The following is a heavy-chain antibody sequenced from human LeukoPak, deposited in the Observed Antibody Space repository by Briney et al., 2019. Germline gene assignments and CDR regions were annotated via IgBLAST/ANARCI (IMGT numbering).Heavy chain of an antibody. CDR3: ARDGSGTDHQFDS. CDR1: GFTFSSHA. Sequence: GGSLRLSCEASGFTFSSHAMSWVRQAPGKGLEWVSSISASDDSTSHADSVKGRFTMSRDSSKNTLYLQMNSLRADDTAVYYCARDGSGTDHQFDSWGQGTLVTVSS. CDR2: ISASDDST. J-gene: IGHJ4*02. V-gene: IGHV3-23*01. D-gene: IGHD1-1*01.